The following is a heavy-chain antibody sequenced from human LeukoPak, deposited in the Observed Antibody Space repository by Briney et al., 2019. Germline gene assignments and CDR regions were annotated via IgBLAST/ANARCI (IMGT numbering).Heavy chain of an antibody. Sequence: GGSLRLSCAASGFTFNNYWMHWVRQAPGKGLVWVSRINSDGSSTSYADSVKGRITISRDNAKNTLYLQMNSLRAEDTAVYYCARDLYSYGYSHYGMDVWGQGTTVTVSS. CDR1: GFTFNNYW. CDR3: ARDLYSYGYSHYGMDV. V-gene: IGHV3-74*01. D-gene: IGHD5-18*01. CDR2: INSDGSST. J-gene: IGHJ6*02.